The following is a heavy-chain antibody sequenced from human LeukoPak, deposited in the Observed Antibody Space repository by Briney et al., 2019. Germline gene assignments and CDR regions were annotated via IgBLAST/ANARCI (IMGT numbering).Heavy chain of an antibody. V-gene: IGHV1-2*02. CDR3: ATSDGDYTAGYYYDMRV. CDR2: INPNTAGT. CDR1: GYTFTFYY. Sequence: ASVTVSCKSSGYTFTFYYFHWVRQAPAQGLEWMAWINPNTAGTNYAQKFLGRVTLPCETSISTAYIELNSLTSDDTAVYYCATSDGDYTAGYYYDMRVWGKGTAVSVSS. D-gene: IGHD4-17*01. J-gene: IGHJ6*03.